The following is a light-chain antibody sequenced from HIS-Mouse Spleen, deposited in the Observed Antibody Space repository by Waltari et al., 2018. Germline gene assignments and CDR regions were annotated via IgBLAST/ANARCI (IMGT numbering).Light chain of an antibody. V-gene: IGKV3-11*01. CDR1: QSVSSY. J-gene: IGKJ3*01. Sequence: EIVLTQSPATLSLSPGERATLSCRASQSVSSYLAWYQQKPGQAPRLLIYDASNRATGIPARFSGSGSGTDFTLTISSLEHEDFAVYYCQQRSNWPPRLTFGPGTKVDIK. CDR2: DAS. CDR3: QQRSNWPPRLT.